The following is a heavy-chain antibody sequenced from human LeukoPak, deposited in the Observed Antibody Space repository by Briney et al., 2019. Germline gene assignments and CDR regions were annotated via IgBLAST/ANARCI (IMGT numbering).Heavy chain of an antibody. CDR3: ARFFPQKWELPGKWFAP. D-gene: IGHD1-26*01. CDR2: ISTYNGHT. V-gene: IGHV1-18*04. Sequence: ASVKVSCKASGYTFTRNYMHWVRQAPGQGLEWMGWISTYNGHTNYAQKVQDRVTMTRDTSTSTVYMELRSLRYDDTAVYYCARFFPQKWELPGKWFAPWGQGTLVTVSS. CDR1: GYTFTRNY. J-gene: IGHJ5*02.